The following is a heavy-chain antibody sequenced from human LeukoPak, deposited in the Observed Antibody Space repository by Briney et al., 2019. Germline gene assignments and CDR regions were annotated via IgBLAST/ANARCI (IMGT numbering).Heavy chain of an antibody. CDR2: INPNSGGT. V-gene: IGHV1-2*02. CDR3: ARVMLRGVNWFDP. Sequence: VASVKVSCKASGYTFTVYYIYWVRQTPGQGLEWMGWINPNSGGTNYAQKFQGRVTMTRDTSISTAYMELSRLRSDDTAVYYCARVMLRGVNWFDPWGQGTLVTVSS. D-gene: IGHD3-10*01. J-gene: IGHJ5*02. CDR1: GYTFTVYY.